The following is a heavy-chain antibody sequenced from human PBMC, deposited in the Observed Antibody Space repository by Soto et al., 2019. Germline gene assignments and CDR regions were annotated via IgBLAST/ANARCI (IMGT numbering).Heavy chain of an antibody. D-gene: IGHD3-22*01. CDR2: IIPLFGKA. J-gene: IGHJ4*02. CDR3: AKDGTLYDSSGYYYLY. V-gene: IGHV1-69*13. Sequence: SVKVSCKASGGTFSRYAISWVRQAPGQGLEWMGGIIPLFGKANYAQKFQGRVTITADESTSTAYMELSSLRSEDTAVYYCAKDGTLYDSSGYYYLYWGQGTLVTAPQ. CDR1: GGTFSRYA.